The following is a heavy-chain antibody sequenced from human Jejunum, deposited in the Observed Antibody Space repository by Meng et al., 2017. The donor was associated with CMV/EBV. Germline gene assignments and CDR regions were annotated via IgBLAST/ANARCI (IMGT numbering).Heavy chain of an antibody. J-gene: IGHJ6*02. D-gene: IGHD6-25*01. V-gene: IGHV3-9*01. CDR2: MTWNSARI. CDR1: FTFSNSD. Sequence: FTFSNSDMNWVRQAPGKGLEWVASMTWNSARIGYADSVKGRFTISRDNARKSLYLQMNSLRVEDTALYYCAKDRRGGFFDGMEVWGQGTTVTVSS. CDR3: AKDRRGGFFDGMEV.